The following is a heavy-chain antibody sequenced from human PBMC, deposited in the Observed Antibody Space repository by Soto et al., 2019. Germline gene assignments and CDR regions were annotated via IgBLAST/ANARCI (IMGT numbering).Heavy chain of an antibody. J-gene: IGHJ5*02. CDR1: GFTFSSYG. Sequence: GGSLRLSCAASGFTFSSYGMHWVRQAPGKGLEWVAVIWYDGSNKYYADSVKGRFTISRDNSKNTLYLQMNSLRAEDTAVYYCARDKGRGGYSSSWYSGAVDPWGQGTLVTVSS. V-gene: IGHV3-33*01. CDR2: IWYDGSNK. CDR3: ARDKGRGGYSSSWYSGAVDP. D-gene: IGHD6-13*01.